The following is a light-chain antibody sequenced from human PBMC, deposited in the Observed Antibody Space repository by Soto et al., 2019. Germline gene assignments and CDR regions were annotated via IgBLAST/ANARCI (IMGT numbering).Light chain of an antibody. Sequence: IVMTQSPATLSVSPGERVTLSCRASQSVSSNLAWYQQKPGQAPRLLIYSASTRATGIPARFSGSGSGTEFTLAITNLQSEDFAVYFCQQYVIWPPTFTFGQGTKLEIK. J-gene: IGKJ2*01. CDR1: QSVSSN. V-gene: IGKV3-15*01. CDR3: QQYVIWPPTFT. CDR2: SAS.